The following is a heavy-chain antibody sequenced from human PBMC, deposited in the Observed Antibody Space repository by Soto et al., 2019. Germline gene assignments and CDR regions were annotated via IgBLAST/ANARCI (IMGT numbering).Heavy chain of an antibody. D-gene: IGHD2-8*02. V-gene: IGHV3-23*01. CDR1: GFTFSSYA. CDR3: GKDRATGGWQLMRVFDY. CDR2: ISGSGGST. Sequence: EVQLLESGGGLVQPGGSLRLSCAASGFTFSSYAMNWVRQAPGEGLEWVSAISGSGGSTYYADSVKGRFTISRDSPKNTLYLQMNSLRAEDTAVYYCGKDRATGGWQLMRVFDYWGQGTLVTVSS. J-gene: IGHJ4*02.